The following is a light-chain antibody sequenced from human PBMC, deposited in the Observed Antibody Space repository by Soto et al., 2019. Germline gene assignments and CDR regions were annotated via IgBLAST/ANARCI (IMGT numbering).Light chain of an antibody. CDR1: SSDVGGYNY. J-gene: IGLJ2*01. V-gene: IGLV2-8*01. Sequence: QSALTQPPSASGSPGQSVTISCTGTSSDVGGYNYVSWYQQHPGKAPKLMIYEVSKRPSGVPDRFSGSKSGNTASLTVSGLQAEDESDYYCSEYAGSSTLFGGGTKLTVL. CDR2: EVS. CDR3: SEYAGSSTL.